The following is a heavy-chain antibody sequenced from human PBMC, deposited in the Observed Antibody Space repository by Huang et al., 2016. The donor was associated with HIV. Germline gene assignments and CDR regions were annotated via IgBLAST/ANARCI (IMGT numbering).Heavy chain of an antibody. V-gene: IGHV1-69*10. CDR3: TREGEGWFGKPTRALAF. J-gene: IGHJ3*01. CDR2: FVPRVRIT. Sequence: QVELVQSETEVKMPGSSVKVSCQVSRGSFSDYAFSWGRQGPGNGVEDMGGFVPRVRITNYIDKFRGRSTISADKATKSVAGEVRDLRSDDTAVYYCTREGEGWFGKPTRALAFWGQGTKIIVSS. CDR1: RGSFSDYA. D-gene: IGHD3-10*01.